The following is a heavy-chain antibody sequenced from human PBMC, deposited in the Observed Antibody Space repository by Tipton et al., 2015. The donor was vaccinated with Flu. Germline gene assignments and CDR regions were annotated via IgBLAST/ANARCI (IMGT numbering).Heavy chain of an antibody. CDR1: GASISTYY. V-gene: IGHV4-4*07. D-gene: IGHD4/OR15-4a*01. CDR3: ARDRRAMGLFLDY. CDR2: IYNSGTS. Sequence: LSLTCTVSGASISTYYWSWIRQPAGKGLEWIGRIYNSGTSNYNPSLQSRVTVSFDTPKKQISLRLRSVTAADTAVYYCARDRRAMGLFLDYWGQGKLVTVSS. J-gene: IGHJ4*02.